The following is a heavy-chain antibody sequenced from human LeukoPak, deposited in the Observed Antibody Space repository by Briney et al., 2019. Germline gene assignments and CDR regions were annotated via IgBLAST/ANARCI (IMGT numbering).Heavy chain of an antibody. CDR1: SGSFSGYY. V-gene: IGHV4-59*10. J-gene: IGHJ6*03. Sequence: SETLSLTCDVNSGSFSGYYWNWIRQAPGKGLEWIGRTYISGSTNYNPSLKSRVTISLDTSKNQFSLKLSSVTAADTAVYYCARARGSGNYYSRSYYYYMDVWGKGTTVTISS. CDR3: ARARGSGNYYSRSYYYYMDV. D-gene: IGHD3-10*01. CDR2: TYISGST.